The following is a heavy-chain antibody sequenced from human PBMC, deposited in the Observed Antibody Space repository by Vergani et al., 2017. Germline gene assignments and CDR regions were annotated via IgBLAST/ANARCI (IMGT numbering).Heavy chain of an antibody. V-gene: IGHV4-39*01. Sequence: QMQLQESGPGLVKASETLSLTCTVSGDSIISRSYYWGWIRQPPGKGLEWIGSIYNSGNGDSSSPLKSRVTISAGTSKNQFSLWLTSVTAADTAVYYCASGKYYSXSTSHFRGRYFDVWGRGTLVTVPS. CDR2: IYNSGNG. CDR1: GDSIISRSYY. CDR3: ASGKYYSXSTSHFRGRYFDV. J-gene: IGHJ2*01. D-gene: IGHD3-16*01.